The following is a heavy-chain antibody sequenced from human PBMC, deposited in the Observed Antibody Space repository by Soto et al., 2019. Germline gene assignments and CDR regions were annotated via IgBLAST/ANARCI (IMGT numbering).Heavy chain of an antibody. D-gene: IGHD2-21*01. J-gene: IGHJ4*02. Sequence: ASVKVSCKASGYTFTGYSMHWVRQAPGQGLEWMGWINPNSGGTNYAQKFQGWVSMTADTSISTGYLELSRLRFEDTAVYFCVEGFRGYDHWGQGTQVTV. V-gene: IGHV1-2*04. CDR3: VEGFRGYDH. CDR2: INPNSGGT. CDR1: GYTFTGYS.